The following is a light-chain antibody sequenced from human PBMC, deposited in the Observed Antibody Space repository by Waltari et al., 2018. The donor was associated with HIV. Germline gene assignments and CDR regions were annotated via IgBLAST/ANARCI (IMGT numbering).Light chain of an antibody. J-gene: IGLJ1*01. CDR2: DKN. CDR3: NSRDSSGNSYV. CDR1: SLRTYY. Sequence: SSELTQDPDVSVALGPTVRITCQGDSLRTYYAAWYQQKPGRAPVLVVYDKNNRPAGIPDRFSGSRSGNTASLTITGTQAEDEADYYCNSRDSSGNSYVFGAGTKVSVL. V-gene: IGLV3-19*01.